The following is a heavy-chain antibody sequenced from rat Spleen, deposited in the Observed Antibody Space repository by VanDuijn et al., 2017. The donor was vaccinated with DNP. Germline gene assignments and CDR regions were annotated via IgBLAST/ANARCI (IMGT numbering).Heavy chain of an antibody. CDR1: GITFSTAW. Sequence: EVQVMESGGGLVQPGNSLKLSCATSGITFSTAWMYWYRQFPEKRLEWVARIKAKSDNYATDYTESVKGRFTISRDDSKSSIYLQMNNLKEEDTAIYYCATHTSGHKADFDYWGQGVMVTVSS. J-gene: IGHJ2*01. D-gene: IGHD4-3*01. CDR3: ATHTSGHKADFDY. CDR2: IKAKSDNYAT. V-gene: IGHV6-6*01.